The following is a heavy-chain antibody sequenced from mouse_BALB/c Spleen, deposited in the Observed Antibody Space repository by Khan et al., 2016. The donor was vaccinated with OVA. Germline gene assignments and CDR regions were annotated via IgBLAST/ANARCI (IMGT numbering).Heavy chain of an antibody. V-gene: IGHV2-2*02. CDR3: ARKGYDYGRGALFAY. J-gene: IGHJ3*01. CDR1: GFSLTNYS. CDR2: IWSAGST. D-gene: IGHD2-4*01. Sequence: QVQLKQSGPGLVQPSQSLSITCTVSGFSLTNYSLHWVRQSPGKGLEWLGVIWSAGSTVYNAAFISRLTIRKDNSRSQVFFKMNSLQPNDTAVYYCARKGYDYGRGALFAYWGQGTLVTVSA.